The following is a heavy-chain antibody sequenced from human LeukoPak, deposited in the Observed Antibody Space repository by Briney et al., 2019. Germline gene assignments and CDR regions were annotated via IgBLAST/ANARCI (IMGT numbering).Heavy chain of an antibody. CDR3: ARRLHYYDILTDYYRLSGMDV. Sequence: GGSLRLSCAASGFTFTNFAMSWVRQAPGKGLEWVSAISGSGDDTYYADSVKGRFTISRDNSKNTLYLQMNTLSAEDTAVYYCARRLHYYDILTDYYRLSGMDVWGQGTTVTVSS. CDR1: GFTFTNFA. J-gene: IGHJ6*02. D-gene: IGHD3-9*01. CDR2: ISGSGDDT. V-gene: IGHV3-23*01.